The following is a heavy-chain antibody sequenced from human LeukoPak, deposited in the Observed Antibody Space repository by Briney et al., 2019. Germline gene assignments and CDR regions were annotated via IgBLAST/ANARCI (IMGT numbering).Heavy chain of an antibody. J-gene: IGHJ4*02. CDR2: ISSSSSHI. CDR1: GFTFSSYT. CDR3: ARASSGIGTSPFDY. V-gene: IGHV3-21*01. Sequence: PGGSLRHSCAASGFTFSSYTMNWVRQAPGKGLEWVSSISSSSSHIYYADSVKGRFTISRDNAKNSLYLQMNSLRAEDTALYYCARASSGIGTSPFDYWGQGSLVTVSS. D-gene: IGHD2-2*01.